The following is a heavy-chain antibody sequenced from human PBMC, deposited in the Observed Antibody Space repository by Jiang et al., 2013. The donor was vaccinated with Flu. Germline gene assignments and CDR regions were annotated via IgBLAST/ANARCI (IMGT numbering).Heavy chain of an antibody. CDR2: FDREDGET. D-gene: IGHD2-8*02. CDR1: GYTLTELS. Sequence: GAEVKKPGASVTVSCKISGYTLTELSIHWVRQAPGKGLKWMGTFDREDGETIYAQKFQGRVTMTEDTSTDTAYMELSSLRSEDTAVYYCTIGGLTGGFDIWGQGTMVTVSS. V-gene: IGHV1-24*01. J-gene: IGHJ3*02. CDR3: TIGGLTGGFDI.